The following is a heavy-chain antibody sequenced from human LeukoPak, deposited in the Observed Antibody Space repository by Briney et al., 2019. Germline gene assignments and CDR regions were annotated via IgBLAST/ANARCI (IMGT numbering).Heavy chain of an antibody. Sequence: SETLSLTCTVSGYSISSGYYWGWIRQPPGKGLAWIGSIYHSGSTYYNPSLKSRATISVDTSKNQFSLKLSSVTAADTAVYYCARELRRYYYMDVWGKGTTVTVSS. V-gene: IGHV4-38-2*02. CDR2: IYHSGST. D-gene: IGHD1-14*01. J-gene: IGHJ6*03. CDR3: ARELRRYYYMDV. CDR1: GYSISSGYY.